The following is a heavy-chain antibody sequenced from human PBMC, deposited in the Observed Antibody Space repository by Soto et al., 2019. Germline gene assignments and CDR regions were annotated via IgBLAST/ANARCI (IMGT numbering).Heavy chain of an antibody. V-gene: IGHV1-18*01. J-gene: IGHJ3*02. D-gene: IGHD3-16*01. Sequence: GASVKASCKASGYTFTSYGICWVRQAPGQGLEWMGWISAYNGNTNYAQKFQGRVTITTDTSTSTAYMELSSLRSEDTAVYYCAAAHRTYYDYVWGSLAFDIWGQGTMVTVSS. CDR3: AAAHRTYYDYVWGSLAFDI. CDR1: GYTFTSYG. CDR2: ISAYNGNT.